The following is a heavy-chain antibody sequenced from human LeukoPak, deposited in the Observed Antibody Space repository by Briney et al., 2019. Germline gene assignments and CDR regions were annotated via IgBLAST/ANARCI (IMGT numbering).Heavy chain of an antibody. J-gene: IGHJ3*02. V-gene: IGHV3-30-3*01. Sequence: GGSLRLSCAASGFTFSSYAMHWVRQAPGKGLEWVAVISYDGSNKYYAGSVKGRFTISRDNSKNTLYLQMNSLRAEDTAVYYCARADRSGSYYNGAFDIWGQGTMVTVSS. CDR1: GFTFSSYA. D-gene: IGHD3-10*01. CDR2: ISYDGSNK. CDR3: ARADRSGSYYNGAFDI.